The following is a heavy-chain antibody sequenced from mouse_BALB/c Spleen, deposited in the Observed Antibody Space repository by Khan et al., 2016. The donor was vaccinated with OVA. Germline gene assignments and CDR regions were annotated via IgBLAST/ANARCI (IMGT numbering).Heavy chain of an antibody. Sequence: DLVKPGASVRLSCKASGYTFTSYWINWIKQRPGQGLEWIGRIAPGSGSDYYNDMLKGKATLPIDTSSSTAYIQVRSLSSEDSAVYFCARSNYYGSGLYAIDYWGQGTSVTVSS. CDR1: GYTFTSYW. J-gene: IGHJ4*01. D-gene: IGHD1-1*01. V-gene: IGHV1S41*01. CDR2: IAPGSGSD. CDR3: ARSNYYGSGLYAIDY.